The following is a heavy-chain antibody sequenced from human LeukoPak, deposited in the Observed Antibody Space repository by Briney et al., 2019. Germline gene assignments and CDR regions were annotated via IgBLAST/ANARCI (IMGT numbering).Heavy chain of an antibody. CDR1: GVSISSSNSY. CDR3: ARQTGSGLFILP. J-gene: IGHJ4*02. D-gene: IGHD3/OR15-3a*01. Sequence: PSETLSLTCTVSGVSISSSNSYWGWLRQPPGKGLEWIGSIYYSGNTYYNASLKSQVSISIDTSKNQFSLRLTSVTAADTAVYYCARQTGSGLFILPGGQGTLVTVSS. CDR2: IYYSGNT. V-gene: IGHV4-39*01.